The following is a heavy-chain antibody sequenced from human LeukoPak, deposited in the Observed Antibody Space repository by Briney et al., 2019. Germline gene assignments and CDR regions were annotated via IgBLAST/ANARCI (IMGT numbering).Heavy chain of an antibody. CDR2: ISNSGSTI. D-gene: IGHD1-26*01. V-gene: IGHV3-11*01. CDR3: ARAPKFRLVGVSKGPFDP. J-gene: IGHJ5*02. CDR1: GFTFSDYY. Sequence: PGGSLRLSCAASGFTFSDYYMSWIRQAPGKGLEWISYISNSGSTIYYADSVEGRFTISRDNAKNSLYLQMNSLRAEDTAVYYCARAPKFRLVGVSKGPFDPWGQGTLVTVSS.